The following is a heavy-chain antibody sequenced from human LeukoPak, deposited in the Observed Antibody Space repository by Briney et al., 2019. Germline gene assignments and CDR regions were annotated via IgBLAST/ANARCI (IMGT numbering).Heavy chain of an antibody. J-gene: IGHJ4*02. Sequence: GGSLRLSCAASGFTFSSYSMNWVRQAPGKGLEWVSSISSSSSYIYYADSVKGRFTISRDNAKNSLYLQMNSLRAEDTAVYYCARDKVVRGVIYYWGQGTLVTVSS. CDR2: ISSSSSYI. CDR1: GFTFSSYS. V-gene: IGHV3-21*01. CDR3: ARDKVVRGVIYY. D-gene: IGHD3-10*01.